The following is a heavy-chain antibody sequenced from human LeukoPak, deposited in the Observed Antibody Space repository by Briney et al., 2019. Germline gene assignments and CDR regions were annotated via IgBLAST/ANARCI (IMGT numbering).Heavy chain of an antibody. D-gene: IGHD3-3*01. Sequence: GGSLRLSCAASGFTFRSYSMNWVSQAPGKGLEWVSSISSGSTYIYYADSVKGRFIISRDNAKNSLYLQMNSLRAEDTAVYYCARPHPRTVFGVFSYYYGMDVWGQGTTVTVSS. V-gene: IGHV3-21*01. CDR2: ISSGSTYI. CDR3: ARPHPRTVFGVFSYYYGMDV. J-gene: IGHJ6*02. CDR1: GFTFRSYS.